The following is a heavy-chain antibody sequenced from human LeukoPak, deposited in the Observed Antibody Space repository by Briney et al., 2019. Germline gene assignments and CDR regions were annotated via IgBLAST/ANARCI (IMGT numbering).Heavy chain of an antibody. CDR2: IRYDGSNK. CDR3: ARDVLFEGGVNWFDP. J-gene: IGHJ5*02. Sequence: GGSLRLSCAASGFTFSSYGMHWVRQAPGKGLEWVAFIRYDGSNKYYADSVKGRFTISRDNSKNTLYLQMNSLRAEGTAVYYCARDVLFEGGVNWFDPWGQGTLVTVSS. CDR1: GFTFSSYG. D-gene: IGHD3-10*02. V-gene: IGHV3-30*02.